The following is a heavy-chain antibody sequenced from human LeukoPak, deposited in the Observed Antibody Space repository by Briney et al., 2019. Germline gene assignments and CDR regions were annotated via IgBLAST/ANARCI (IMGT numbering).Heavy chain of an antibody. CDR1: GYTFSAYY. V-gene: IGHV1-18*04. J-gene: IGHJ3*02. CDR3: AKDGDYDRSGSWASDAFDI. CDR2: ISAYNGKT. D-gene: IGHD3-22*01. Sequence: ASVKVSCKASGYTFSAYYMHWVRQAPGQGLEWMGWISAYNGKTNYPQKLQGRVTMTTDTSTTTAYMEVRSLRSDDTAVYYCAKDGDYDRSGSWASDAFDIWGQGTMVTVSS.